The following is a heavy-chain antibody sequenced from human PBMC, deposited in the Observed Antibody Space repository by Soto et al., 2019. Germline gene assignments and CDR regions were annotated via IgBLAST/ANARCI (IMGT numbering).Heavy chain of an antibody. V-gene: IGHV3-30*18. CDR1: GFTFSSYG. Sequence: PGGSLRLSCAASGFTFSSYGMHWVRQAPGKGLEWVAVISYDGSNKYYADSVKGRFTISRDNSKNTLYLQMNSLRAEDTAVYYCAKRRDIQLWLIDYWGQGTLVTVSS. D-gene: IGHD5-18*01. CDR2: ISYDGSNK. J-gene: IGHJ4*02. CDR3: AKRRDIQLWLIDY.